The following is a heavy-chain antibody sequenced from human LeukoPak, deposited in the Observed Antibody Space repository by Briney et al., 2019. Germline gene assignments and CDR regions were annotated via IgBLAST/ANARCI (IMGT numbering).Heavy chain of an antibody. CDR2: IIPIFGTA. D-gene: IGHD3-3*01. J-gene: IGHJ4*02. CDR3: ARDHKYCDFWSGYYVY. V-gene: IGHV1-69*05. CDR1: GGTFSSYA. Sequence: SVKVSCKASGGTFSSYAISWVRQAPGQGLEWMGGIIPIFGTANYAQKFQGRVTITTDESTSTAYMELSSLRSEDTAVYYCARDHKYCDFWSGYYVYWGQGTLVTVSS.